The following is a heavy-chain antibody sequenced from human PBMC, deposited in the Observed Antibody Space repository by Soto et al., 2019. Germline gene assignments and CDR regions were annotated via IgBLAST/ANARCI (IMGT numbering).Heavy chain of an antibody. CDR1: GGSISSYY. CDR3: TRDSGRYSYAYGLVGAFDL. V-gene: IGHV4-59*13. J-gene: IGHJ3*01. Sequence: SETMSLTSRVSGGSISSYYWSWIRPPPGKGLEWIGYLYYSGSTNYNPSLKSRVTISVDTSKNQFSLKLSSVTAADTACYHCTRDSGRYSYAYGLVGAFDLWGQGTMDTVSS. CDR2: LYYSGST. D-gene: IGHD5-18*01.